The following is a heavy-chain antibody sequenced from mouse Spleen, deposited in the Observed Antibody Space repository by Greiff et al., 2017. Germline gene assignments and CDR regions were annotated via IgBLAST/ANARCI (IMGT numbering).Heavy chain of an antibody. Sequence: VQLQQPGAELVMPGASVKLSCKASGYTFTSYWMHWVKQRPGQGLEWIGEIDPSDSYTNYNQKFKGKATLTVDKSSSTAYMQLSSLTSEDSAVYYCARSGNYDYWFAYWGQGTLVTVSA. CDR2: IDPSDSYT. D-gene: IGHD2-4*01. CDR1: GYTFTSYW. J-gene: IGHJ3*01. V-gene: IGHV1-69*01. CDR3: ARSGNYDYWFAY.